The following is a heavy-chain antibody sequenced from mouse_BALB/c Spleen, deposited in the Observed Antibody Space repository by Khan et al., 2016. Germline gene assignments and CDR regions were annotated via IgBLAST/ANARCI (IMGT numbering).Heavy chain of an antibody. J-gene: IGHJ2*01. V-gene: IGHV1-87*01. CDR2: IYPGDGDT. CDR1: GYTFTSYW. Sequence: QVQLQQPGAELARPGASVKLSCKASGYTFTSYWMQWVKQRPGQGLEWIGAIYPGDGDTRYTQKFKGKATLTADRFSSTAYMQLSSLASEDSAVYYCANGNYFDYWGQGTTLTVSS. D-gene: IGHD2-1*01. CDR3: ANGNYFDY.